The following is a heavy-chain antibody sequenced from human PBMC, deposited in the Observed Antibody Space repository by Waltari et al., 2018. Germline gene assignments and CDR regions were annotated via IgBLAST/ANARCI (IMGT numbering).Heavy chain of an antibody. CDR3: AKSSGSYYEVFDR. CDR2: IRGRGGTT. CDR1: GFTFANYG. Sequence: EVRLVESGGGLVQRGGSLRLSCAASGFTFANYGMGWVRQAQGKGLECVLSIRGRGGTTDYSDSVKGRFTMSKDFSKNTLFLQMNSVRVDDTADYYCAKSSGSYYEVFDRWGRGTLVTVSS. D-gene: IGHD1-26*01. V-gene: IGHV3-23*04. J-gene: IGHJ4*02.